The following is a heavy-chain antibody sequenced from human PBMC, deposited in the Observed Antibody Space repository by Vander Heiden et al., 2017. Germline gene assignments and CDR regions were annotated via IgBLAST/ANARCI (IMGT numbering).Heavy chain of an antibody. CDR1: GFTFSSYG. V-gene: IGHV3-33*01. D-gene: IGHD2-2*02. Sequence: QVQLVESGGGVVQPGRSLRLSCAASGFTFSSYGMHWVRQAPGKGLEWVAVIWYDGSNKYYADSVKGRVTISRDNSKNTLYLQMNSLRAEDTAVYYCARDHCSSTSGYKGGLFDYWGQGTLVTVSS. CDR3: ARDHCSSTSGYKGGLFDY. CDR2: IWYDGSNK. J-gene: IGHJ4*02.